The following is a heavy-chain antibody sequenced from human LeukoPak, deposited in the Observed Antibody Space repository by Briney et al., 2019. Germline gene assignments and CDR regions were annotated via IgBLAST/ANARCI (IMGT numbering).Heavy chain of an antibody. CDR3: AKDPSACSSTSCPKIFYYFDY. CDR2: IRYDGSNK. J-gene: IGHJ4*02. CDR1: GFTFSSYG. Sequence: PGGSLRLSCAASGFTFSSYGMHWVRQAPGKGLEWVAFIRYDGSNKYYADSVKGRFTISRDNSKNTLYLQMNSLRAEDTAVYYCAKDPSACSSTSCPKIFYYFDYWGQGTLVTVSS. V-gene: IGHV3-30*02. D-gene: IGHD2-2*01.